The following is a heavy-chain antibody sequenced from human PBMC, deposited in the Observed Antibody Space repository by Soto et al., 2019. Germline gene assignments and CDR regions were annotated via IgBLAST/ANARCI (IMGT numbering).Heavy chain of an antibody. CDR3: AHKGGRGAGMDV. Sequence: SGPTLVNPTQTLTLTCTFSGFSVSTSGVGVAWISQPPGKALEWLALIYWDGDERYSPFLQSRVTITKDTSKNQVVLTMTNMDPVDTATYYCAHKGGRGAGMDVWGQGTTVTVSS. CDR1: GFSVSTSGVG. D-gene: IGHD2-15*01. J-gene: IGHJ6*02. V-gene: IGHV2-5*02. CDR2: IYWDGDE.